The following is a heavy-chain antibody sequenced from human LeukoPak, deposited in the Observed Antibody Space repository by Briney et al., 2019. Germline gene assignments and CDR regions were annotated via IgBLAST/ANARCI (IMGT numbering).Heavy chain of an antibody. D-gene: IGHD6-13*01. CDR3: ARGRSSSWWTEFDY. CDR1: GGSISSGGYY. Sequence: PSQTLSLTCTVSGGSISSGGYYWGWIRQPPGKGLDWIGSIYYSGSTYYNPSLKSRVTISVDTSKNQNQLSLRLSSVTAADTAVYYCARGRSSSWWTEFDYWGQGTLVTVSS. J-gene: IGHJ4*02. V-gene: IGHV4-39*01. CDR2: IYYSGST.